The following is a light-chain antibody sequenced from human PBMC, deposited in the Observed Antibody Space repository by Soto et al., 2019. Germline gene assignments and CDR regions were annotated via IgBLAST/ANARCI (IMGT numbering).Light chain of an antibody. CDR3: HHYSNWPPYT. CDR1: QSVSRD. V-gene: IGKV3D-15*01. CDR2: GAS. Sequence: EIVMTQSPDTLSVSPGERAALSCSTSQSVSRDLAWYQQKPGQAPRLLIYGASTRATGIPARFSGSGSGTEFTLTISSLQSEDCAVYYCHHYSNWPPYTFGQGTKLEI. J-gene: IGKJ2*01.